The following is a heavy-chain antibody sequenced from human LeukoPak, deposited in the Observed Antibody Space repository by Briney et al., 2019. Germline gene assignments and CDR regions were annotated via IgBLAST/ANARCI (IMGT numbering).Heavy chain of an antibody. CDR1: GFTFSSYS. D-gene: IGHD5-18*01. CDR2: ISSSSSTI. Sequence: QPGGSLRLSCAASGFTFSSYSMNWVRQAPGKGLEWVSYISSSSSTIYYADSVKGRFTISRDNAKNSLYLQMNSLRAEDTAVYYCARAIQLWLSAWGQGTLVTVSS. V-gene: IGHV3-48*01. CDR3: ARAIQLWLSA. J-gene: IGHJ5*02.